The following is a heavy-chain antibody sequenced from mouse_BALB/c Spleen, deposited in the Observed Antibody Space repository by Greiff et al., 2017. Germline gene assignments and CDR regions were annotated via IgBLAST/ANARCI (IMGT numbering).Heavy chain of an antibody. D-gene: IGHD2-3*01. CDR3: AIFYDGYPYYAMDY. CDR2: IWSGGST. J-gene: IGHJ4*01. Sequence: QVQLQQSGPGLVQPSQSLSITCTVSGFSLTSYGVHWVRQSPGKGLEWLGVIWSGGSTDYNAAFISRLSISKDNSKSQVFFKMNSLQANDTAIYYCAIFYDGYPYYAMDYWGQGTSVTVSS. V-gene: IGHV2-2*02. CDR1: GFSLTSYG.